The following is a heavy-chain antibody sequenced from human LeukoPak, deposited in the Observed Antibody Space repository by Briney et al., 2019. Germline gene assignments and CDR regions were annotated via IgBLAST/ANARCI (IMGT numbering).Heavy chain of an antibody. V-gene: IGHV4-59*08. D-gene: IGHD5-24*01. CDR3: ARTEMATLPYWYFDL. Sequence: SETLSLTCTVSGGSISSYYWSWIRQPPGKGLEWIGYIYYRGSTNYNPSLKSRVTISVDTSKNQFSLKLSSVTAPDTAVYYCARTEMATLPYWYFDLWGRGTLVTVSS. CDR2: IYYRGST. CDR1: GGSISSYY. J-gene: IGHJ2*01.